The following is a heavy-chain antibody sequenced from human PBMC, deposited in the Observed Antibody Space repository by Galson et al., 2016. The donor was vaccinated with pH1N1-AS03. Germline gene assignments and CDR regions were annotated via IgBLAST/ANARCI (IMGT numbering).Heavy chain of an antibody. CDR2: ITPIFGTT. CDR1: GGTFSNYA. V-gene: IGHV1-69*06. D-gene: IGHD6-6*01. J-gene: IGHJ6*02. Sequence: SVKVSCKASGGTFSNYAFNWVRLAPGQGLEWMGGITPIFGTTKYAQKFQGRVTITADTSTNTADMELRSLRSEDTALYYCARAGREEYRSTSLKLDHYYYGMDVWCQGTTAIVSS. CDR3: ARAGREEYRSTSLKLDHYYYGMDV.